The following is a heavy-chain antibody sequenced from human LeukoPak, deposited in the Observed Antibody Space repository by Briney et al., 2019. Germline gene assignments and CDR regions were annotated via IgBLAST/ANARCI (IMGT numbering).Heavy chain of an antibody. J-gene: IGHJ4*02. D-gene: IGHD6-13*01. CDR2: ISYDGSNK. V-gene: IGHV3-30*18. CDR3: AKDSYSKGDF. Sequence: GGSLRLSCAASGFTFSSYGMPWVRQAPGKGLEWVAVISYDGSNKYYAASVKGRLPTSRDNAKNSLYLQMTSLRAEDTAVYYCAKDSYSKGDFWGQGVLVTVSS. CDR1: GFTFSSYG.